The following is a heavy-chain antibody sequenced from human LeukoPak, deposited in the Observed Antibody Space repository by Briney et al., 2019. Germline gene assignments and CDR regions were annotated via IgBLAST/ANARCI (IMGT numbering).Heavy chain of an antibody. CDR2: LYSGGSA. D-gene: IGHD1-26*01. V-gene: IGHV3-53*01. J-gene: IGHJ4*02. Sequence: GGSLRLSCAASGFTVDSYYMNWVRQAPGKGLEWVTVLYSGGSAYYADSVRGRFTISRHDLKNMLYLDMNNLRAEDTDIYYCARQYSGSYIDYWGQGTLVTVSS. CDR3: ARQYSGSYIDY. CDR1: GFTVDSYY.